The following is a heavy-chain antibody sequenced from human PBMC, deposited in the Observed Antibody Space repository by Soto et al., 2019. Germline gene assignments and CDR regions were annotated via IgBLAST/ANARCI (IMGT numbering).Heavy chain of an antibody. J-gene: IGHJ6*02. CDR2: ISAYNGNT. CDR3: ARPQYLYGWALYGMDV. D-gene: IGHD2-8*02. CDR1: GYTFTSYG. V-gene: IGHV1-18*01. Sequence: QVQLVQSGAEVKKPGASVKVSCKASGYTFTSYGISWVRQTPGQGLEWMGWISAYNGNTNYAQKLQGRVTMTTDTSTSTAYMELRSLRSDDTAVYYCARPQYLYGWALYGMDVWGQGTTVTVSS.